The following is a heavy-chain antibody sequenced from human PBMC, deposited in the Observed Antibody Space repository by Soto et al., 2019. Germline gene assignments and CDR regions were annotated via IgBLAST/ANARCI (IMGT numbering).Heavy chain of an antibody. V-gene: IGHV1-18*01. CDR1: GYTFTSYG. D-gene: IGHD1-26*01. Sequence: GASVKVSCKASGYTFTSYGLSWVRQAPGQGLEWMGRISAYNYNTNYAQKLQGRVTMTTDTSTSTAYMELRSLRSDDTAVYYCARVEGALGHWFDPWGQGTLVTVSS. CDR3: ARVEGALGHWFDP. CDR2: ISAYNYNT. J-gene: IGHJ5*02.